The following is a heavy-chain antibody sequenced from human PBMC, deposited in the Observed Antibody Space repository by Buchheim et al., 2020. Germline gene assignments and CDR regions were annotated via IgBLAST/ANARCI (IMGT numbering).Heavy chain of an antibody. CDR1: GFTFSSYW. V-gene: IGHV3-7*01. D-gene: IGHD3-3*01. Sequence: EVQLVESGGGLVQPGGSLRLSCAASGFTFSSYWMSWVRQAPGKGLEWVANIKQDGSEKYYVDSVKGRFPISGENAKNSLYLQMNSLRAEDTAVYYCARVGPYYDFWSGYYTEYFQHWGQGTL. CDR2: IKQDGSEK. J-gene: IGHJ1*01. CDR3: ARVGPYYDFWSGYYTEYFQH.